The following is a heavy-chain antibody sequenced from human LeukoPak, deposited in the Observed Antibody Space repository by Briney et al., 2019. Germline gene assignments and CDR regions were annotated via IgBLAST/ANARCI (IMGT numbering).Heavy chain of an antibody. CDR1: GFTFGDYA. J-gene: IGHJ4*02. CDR3: TRDREGYYYDSSGLGY. D-gene: IGHD3-22*01. CDR2: IRSKAYGGTT. V-gene: IGHV3-49*04. Sequence: GGSLRLSCTASGFTFGDYAMSWVRQAPGKGLEWVGFIRSKAYGGTTEYAASVKGRFTISRDDSKSIAYLQMNSLKTGDTAVYYCTRDREGYYYDSSGLGYWGQGTLVTVSS.